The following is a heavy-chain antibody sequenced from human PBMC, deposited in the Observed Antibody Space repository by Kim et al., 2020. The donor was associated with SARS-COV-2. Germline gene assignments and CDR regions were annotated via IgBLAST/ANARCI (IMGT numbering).Heavy chain of an antibody. Sequence: GGSLRLSCAASEFSFSSYAMSWVRQAPGKGLAWVSSITASSDTASYAGSVRGRFTTSRDNSKNTLYLQMSSLRPDDTAVYYCAPTTGYYLFWGQGALVTVSS. CDR2: ITASSDTA. V-gene: IGHV3-23*01. CDR1: EFSFSSYA. CDR3: APTTGYYLF. D-gene: IGHD1-26*01. J-gene: IGHJ4*02.